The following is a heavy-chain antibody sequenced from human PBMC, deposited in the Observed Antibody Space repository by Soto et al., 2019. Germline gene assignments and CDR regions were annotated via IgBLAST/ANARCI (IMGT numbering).Heavy chain of an antibody. V-gene: IGHV2-5*02. D-gene: IGHD3-22*01. Sequence: SGPTLVNPTQTLTLTCTFSGFSLTTSGVGVGWIRQPPGKALEWLVLIYWDDDKSYSQSLKTRLTITKDTSKNQVVLNMTNMGPVDTATYYCAHIPDSRGYLCRFDPWGQGTLVTVSS. CDR3: AHIPDSRGYLCRFDP. CDR2: IYWDDDK. CDR1: GFSLTTSGVG. J-gene: IGHJ5*02.